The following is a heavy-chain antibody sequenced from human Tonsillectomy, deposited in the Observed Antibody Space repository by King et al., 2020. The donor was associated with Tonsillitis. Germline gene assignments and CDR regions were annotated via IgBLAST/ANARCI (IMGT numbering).Heavy chain of an antibody. J-gene: IGHJ3*02. Sequence: QLQESGPGLVKPSETLFLTCSVSGGSMSGYYWSWIRQPPGKGLEWIGYIFYTGSTNYNPSLRSRVTMSVDTSKNQFSLELSSVTAADTAVYYCARRANWNYYVEIWGQGTIVTVSS. D-gene: IGHD1-7*01. CDR3: ARRANWNYYVEI. CDR2: IFYTGST. V-gene: IGHV4-59*08. CDR1: GGSMSGYY.